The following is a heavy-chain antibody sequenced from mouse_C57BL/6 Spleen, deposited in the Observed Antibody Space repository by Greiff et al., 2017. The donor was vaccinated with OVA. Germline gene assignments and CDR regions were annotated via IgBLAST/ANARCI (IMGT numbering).Heavy chain of an antibody. CDR3: AREDGSSYGFDY. D-gene: IGHD1-1*01. CDR1: GFTFSDFY. J-gene: IGHJ2*01. V-gene: IGHV7-1*01. Sequence: EVKVVESGGGLVQSGRSLRLSCATSGFTFSDFYMEWVRQAPGKGLEWIAASRNKANDYTTEYSASVKGRFIVSRDTSQSILYLQMNALRAEDTAIYYCAREDGSSYGFDYWGQGTTLTVSS. CDR2: SRNKANDYTT.